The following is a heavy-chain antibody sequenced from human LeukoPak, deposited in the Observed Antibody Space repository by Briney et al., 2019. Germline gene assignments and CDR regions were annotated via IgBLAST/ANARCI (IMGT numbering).Heavy chain of an antibody. CDR1: GFTFSSDS. V-gene: IGHV3-21*01. Sequence: GGSLRLSCAASGFTFSSDSMNWVRQAPGKGLECVSSISSSSSYIYYADSVKGRFTISRDNAKNSLYLQMNSLRAEDTAVYYCARVWDYGDYAFDYWGQGTLVTVSS. CDR2: ISSSSSYI. D-gene: IGHD4-17*01. J-gene: IGHJ4*02. CDR3: ARVWDYGDYAFDY.